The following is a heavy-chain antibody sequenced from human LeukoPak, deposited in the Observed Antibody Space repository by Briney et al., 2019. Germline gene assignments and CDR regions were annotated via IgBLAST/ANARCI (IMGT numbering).Heavy chain of an antibody. CDR2: ISSSGSTI. D-gene: IGHD6-13*01. J-gene: IGHJ6*02. V-gene: IGHV3-48*03. CDR1: GFTFSSYE. CDR3: ARFSYSSGWYGLYGMDV. Sequence: GGSLRLSCAASGFTFSSYEMNWVRQAPGKGLEWVSYISSSGSTIYYADSVKGRFTISRDNAKNSLYLQMNSLRAEDTAVYYCARFSYSSGWYGLYGMDVWGQGTTVTVSS.